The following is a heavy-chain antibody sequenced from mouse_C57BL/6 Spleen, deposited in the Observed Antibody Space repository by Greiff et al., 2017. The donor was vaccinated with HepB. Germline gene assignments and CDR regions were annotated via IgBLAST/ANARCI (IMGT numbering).Heavy chain of an antibody. J-gene: IGHJ1*03. CDR2: INPNNGGT. V-gene: IGHV1-22*01. D-gene: IGHD2-14*01. CDR1: GYTFTDYN. CDR3: ERRVPFWYFDV. Sequence: EVKLQQSGPELVKPGASVKMSCKASGYTFTDYNMHWVKQSHGKSLEWIGYINPNNGGTSYNQKFKGKATLTVNKSSSTAYMELRSLTSEDSAVYYCERRVPFWYFDVWGTGTTVTVAS.